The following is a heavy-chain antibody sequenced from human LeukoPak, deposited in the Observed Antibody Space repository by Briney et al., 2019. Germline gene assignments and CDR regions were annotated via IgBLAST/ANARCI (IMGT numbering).Heavy chain of an antibody. CDR1: GFTFRTYA. CDR2: IRSSGEST. D-gene: IGHD3-10*01. CDR3: AKEVRESAWFYFDY. V-gene: IGHV3-23*01. J-gene: IGHJ4*02. Sequence: GGSLRLSCAASGFTFRTYAMSWVRQAPGKGLEWASSIRSSGESTYYADSVKGRFTISRDNSRNTVFLQMKSLTAEDTAVYYCAKEVRESAWFYFDYWGQGTLATVSS.